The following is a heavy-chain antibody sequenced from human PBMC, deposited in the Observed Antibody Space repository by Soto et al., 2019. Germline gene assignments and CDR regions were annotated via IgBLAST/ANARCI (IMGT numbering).Heavy chain of an antibody. V-gene: IGHV4-30-2*01. CDR3: ARVVAAAGDFDY. CDR2: IYHSGST. CDR1: GGSISSGRYS. Sequence: SETLSLTCAVSGGSISSGRYSWSWIRQPPGKGLEWIGYIYHSGSTYYNPSLKSRVTISVDRSKNQFSLKLSSVTAADTAVYYCARVVAAAGDFDYWGQGTLVTVSS. D-gene: IGHD6-13*01. J-gene: IGHJ4*02.